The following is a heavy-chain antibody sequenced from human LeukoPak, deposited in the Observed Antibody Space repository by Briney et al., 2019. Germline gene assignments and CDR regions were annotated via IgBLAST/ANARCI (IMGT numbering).Heavy chain of an antibody. Sequence: SETLSLTCTVSGGSISSNSYYWGWIRQPPGKGLDWIGSIYYSGSTYYNPSLKSRVTISVDTSKKQFSLKLTSVTAADTAVYYCARVRRYYDSSGYPSRLFDYWGQGTLVTVSS. CDR2: IYYSGST. J-gene: IGHJ4*02. CDR3: ARVRRYYDSSGYPSRLFDY. CDR1: GGSISSNSYY. D-gene: IGHD3-22*01. V-gene: IGHV4-39*07.